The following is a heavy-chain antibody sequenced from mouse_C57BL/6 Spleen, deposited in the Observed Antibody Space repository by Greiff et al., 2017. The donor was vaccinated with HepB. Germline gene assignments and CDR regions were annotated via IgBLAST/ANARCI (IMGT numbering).Heavy chain of an antibody. CDR3: AREAGQGYFDY. CDR2: ISDGGSYT. Sequence: EVKLVESGGGLVKPGGSLKLSCAASGFTFSSYAMSWVRQTPEKRLEWVATISDGGSYTYYPDNVKGRFTISRDNAKNNLYLQMSNLKSEDTAMYYCAREAGQGYFDYWGQGTTLTVSS. V-gene: IGHV5-4*01. J-gene: IGHJ2*01. CDR1: GFTFSSYA.